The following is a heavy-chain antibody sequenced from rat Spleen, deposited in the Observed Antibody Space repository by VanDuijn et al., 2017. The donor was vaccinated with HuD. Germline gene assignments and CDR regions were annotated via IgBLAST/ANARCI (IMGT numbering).Heavy chain of an antibody. CDR2: INYEGVKT. D-gene: IGHD1-11*01. CDR1: GFTFSSFP. V-gene: IGHV5-46*01. J-gene: IGHJ2*01. Sequence: EVQLVESGGGLVQPGRSMKLSCAASGFTFSSFPMAWVRQAPTKGLEWGATINYEGVKTYYRDSVKGRFTISRDNAKSTLFLQMDSLRSEDTATYYCGRRDYGGYGDHWGQGVMVTVSS. CDR3: GRRDYGGYGDH.